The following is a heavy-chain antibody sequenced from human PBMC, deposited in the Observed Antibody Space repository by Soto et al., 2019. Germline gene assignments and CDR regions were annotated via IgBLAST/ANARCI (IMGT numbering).Heavy chain of an antibody. J-gene: IGHJ4*02. Sequence: QLQLQDTGPGLVRPSETLSLTCTISGDSITSESYYWGWIRQPSGKGLEWMGNIYHNGNTYSNPSLKRRVTRSGDTSKNQFSLEVRSVTAADTAVYYCARLTLRMATLWVTFDYWGQGIHVTVSS. CDR3: ARLTLRMATLWVTFDY. CDR1: GDSITSESYY. V-gene: IGHV4-39*01. CDR2: IYHNGNT. D-gene: IGHD3-16*01.